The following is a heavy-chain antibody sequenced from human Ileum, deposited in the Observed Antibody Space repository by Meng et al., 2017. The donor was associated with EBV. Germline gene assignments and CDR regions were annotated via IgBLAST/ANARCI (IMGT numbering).Heavy chain of an antibody. CDR2: LYSDGTT. Sequence: EVQLVESGGGLIQPGGXXXLSCAVSGFTVKSNFMTWVRQAPGKELEWVSTLYSDGTTFYADSVKGRFTISRDESRNTVSLQMNSLRVEDTAVYYCARERDPWSRGPFDYWGQGIRVTVSS. V-gene: IGHV3-53*01. CDR1: GFTVKSNF. J-gene: IGHJ4*02. D-gene: IGHD2-15*01. CDR3: ARERDPWSRGPFDY.